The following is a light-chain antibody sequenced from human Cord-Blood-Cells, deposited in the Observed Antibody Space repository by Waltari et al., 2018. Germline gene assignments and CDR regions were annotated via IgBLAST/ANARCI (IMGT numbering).Light chain of an antibody. CDR3: QQYNGYWT. CDR1: QSLSSW. J-gene: IGKJ1*01. CDR2: DDS. Sequence: DIQMTQSPSTLSASVGDRVTITSRASQSLSSWLAWYQQKPGKAPKLLIYDDSSLESGVPSRFSGSGSGTEFTLTISGLQPDDFASYYCQQYNGYWTFGQGTKVEIK. V-gene: IGKV1-5*01.